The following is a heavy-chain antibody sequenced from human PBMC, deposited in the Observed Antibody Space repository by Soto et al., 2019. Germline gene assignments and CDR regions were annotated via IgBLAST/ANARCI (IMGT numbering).Heavy chain of an antibody. CDR2: ISAYNGNT. CDR3: ARDLLETYYYDSSGYPAAFDI. CDR1: GYTFPSYG. V-gene: IGHV1-18*01. J-gene: IGHJ3*02. Sequence: DSVRVSCKASGYTFPSYGISWVRQAPGQGLEWMGWISAYNGNTNYAQKLQGRVTMTTDTSTSTAYMELRSLRSDDTAVYYCARDLLETYYYDSSGYPAAFDIWGQGTMVTVSS. D-gene: IGHD3-22*01.